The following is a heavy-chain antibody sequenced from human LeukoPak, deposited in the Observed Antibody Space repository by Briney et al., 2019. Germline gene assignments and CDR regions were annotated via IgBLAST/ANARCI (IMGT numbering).Heavy chain of an antibody. J-gene: IGHJ6*02. Sequence: GGSLRLSCAASGFTFSSYAMSWVRQAPGKGLEWVSAISGSGGSTYYADSVKGRFTISRDNSKNTLYLQMNSLRAEDTAVYYCARDREGYGSDYYGMDVWGQGTTVTVSS. CDR3: ARDREGYGSDYYGMDV. CDR1: GFTFSSYA. D-gene: IGHD3-10*01. V-gene: IGHV3-23*01. CDR2: ISGSGGST.